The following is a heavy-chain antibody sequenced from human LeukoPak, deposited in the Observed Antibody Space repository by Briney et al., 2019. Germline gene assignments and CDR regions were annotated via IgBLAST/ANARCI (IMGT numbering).Heavy chain of an antibody. V-gene: IGHV3-53*01. Sequence: GGSLRLSCAASGFTVSNNYMTWVRQAPGKGLECVSIIYSGGSTNYADSVKGRFTISRDNSTNTLYLQMNSLRAEDTAVYYRARVSGSVFWRYFDSWGQGTLVTVSS. CDR1: GFTVSNNY. D-gene: IGHD3-10*01. CDR3: ARVSGSVFWRYFDS. J-gene: IGHJ4*02. CDR2: IYSGGST.